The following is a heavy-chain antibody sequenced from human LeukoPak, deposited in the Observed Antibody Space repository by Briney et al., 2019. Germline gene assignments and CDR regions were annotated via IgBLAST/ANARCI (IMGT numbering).Heavy chain of an antibody. CDR3: ARHEQLVRFDP. D-gene: IGHD6-13*01. Sequence: SETLSLTCTVSGGSINSGSYHWSWIRQPAGKGLEWIGRIYTSGSTNYNSSLKSRVTISINTSKNQLSLKVTSVTAADTAVYYCARHEQLVRFDPWGQGTLVSVSS. V-gene: IGHV4-61*02. CDR2: IYTSGST. J-gene: IGHJ5*02. CDR1: GGSINSGSYH.